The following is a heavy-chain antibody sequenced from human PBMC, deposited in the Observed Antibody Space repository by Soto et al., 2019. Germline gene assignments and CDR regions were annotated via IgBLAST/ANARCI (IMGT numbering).Heavy chain of an antibody. J-gene: IGHJ4*02. CDR2: IYHSGST. D-gene: IGHD2-2*01. Sequence: PSETLSLTCAVSGGSISSGGYSWSWIRQPPGKGLEWIGYIYHSGSTYYNPSLKSRVTISVDRSKNQFSLKLSSVTAADTAVYYCARVSDYSSIDYWGQGTLVTVPQ. CDR3: ARVSDYSSIDY. CDR1: GGSISSGGYS. V-gene: IGHV4-30-2*01.